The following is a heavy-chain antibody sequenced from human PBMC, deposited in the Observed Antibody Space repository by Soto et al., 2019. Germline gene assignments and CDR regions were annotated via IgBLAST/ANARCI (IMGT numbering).Heavy chain of an antibody. CDR3: ARDHRRGAAAGKKYGMEV. CDR2: IWYDGSNK. CDR1: GFTFSSYG. V-gene: IGHV3-33*01. J-gene: IGHJ6*02. Sequence: GGSLRLSCAASGFTFSSYGMHWVRQAPGKGLEWVAVIWYDGSNKYYADSVKGRFTISRDNSKNTLYLQMNSLRAEDTAVYYCARDHRRGAAAGKKYGMEVWGQGTTVTVSS. D-gene: IGHD6-13*01.